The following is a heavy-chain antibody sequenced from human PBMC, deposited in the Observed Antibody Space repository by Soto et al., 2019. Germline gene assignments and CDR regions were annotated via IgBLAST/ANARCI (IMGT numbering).Heavy chain of an antibody. CDR2: IYYSGST. Sequence: LSLACTVSVGAISSGGYYWSWIRQHPGKGLEWIGYIYYSGSTYYNPSLKSRVTISVDTSKNQFSLKLSSVTAADTAVYYCARDDTGDPDTFDIWGQGTMVTVSS. V-gene: IGHV4-31*03. D-gene: IGHD5-18*01. CDR3: ARDDTGDPDTFDI. J-gene: IGHJ3*02. CDR1: VGAISSGGYY.